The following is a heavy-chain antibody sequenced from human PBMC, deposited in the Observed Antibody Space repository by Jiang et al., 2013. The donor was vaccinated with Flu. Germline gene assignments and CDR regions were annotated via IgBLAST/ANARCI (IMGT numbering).Heavy chain of an antibody. V-gene: IGHV4-39*01. CDR1: GGSISSSGYY. Sequence: LLKPSETLSLTCSVSGGSISSSGYYWGWIRQSPGRGLEWIGNINYSGSTYSNPSLKSRVTISVDTSKNQFSLKLSSVTAADTAVYYCARWYTSSSGFDYWGQGTLVTVSS. D-gene: IGHD6-6*01. J-gene: IGHJ4*02. CDR2: INYSGST. CDR3: ARWYTSSSGFDY.